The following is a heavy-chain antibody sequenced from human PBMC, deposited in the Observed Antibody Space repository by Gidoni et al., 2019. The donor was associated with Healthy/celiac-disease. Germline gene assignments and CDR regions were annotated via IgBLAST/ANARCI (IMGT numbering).Heavy chain of an antibody. V-gene: IGHV1-69*01. CDR1: GGTFSSYA. CDR2: IIPIFGTA. Sequence: QVQLVQSGAEVKKPGSSVKVSCQASGGTFSSYAISWVRQAPGQGLEWMGGIIPIFGTANYAQKFQGRVTITADESTSTAYMELSSLRSEDTAVYHCARVWTGQLVYYYYYMDVWGKGTTVTVSS. J-gene: IGHJ6*03. CDR3: ARVWTGQLVYYYYYMDV. D-gene: IGHD6-13*01.